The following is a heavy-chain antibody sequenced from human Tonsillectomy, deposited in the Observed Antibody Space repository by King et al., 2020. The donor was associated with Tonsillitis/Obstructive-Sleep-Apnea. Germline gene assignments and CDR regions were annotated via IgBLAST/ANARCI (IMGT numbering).Heavy chain of an antibody. J-gene: IGHJ6*03. Sequence: QLQESGPGLVKPSETLSLTCTVSGGSISSYYWSWIRQPPGKGLEWIGYIYYSGRTNYNPSLKSRVTISVDTSKNQFSLKLISVTAADTAVYYCARDRPYYYYYMDVWGKGTTVTVSS. V-gene: IGHV4-59*01. CDR3: ARDRPYYYYYMDV. CDR2: IYYSGRT. CDR1: GGSISSYY.